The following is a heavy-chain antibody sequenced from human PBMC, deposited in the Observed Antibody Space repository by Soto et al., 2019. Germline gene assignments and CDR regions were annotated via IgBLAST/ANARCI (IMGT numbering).Heavy chain of an antibody. D-gene: IGHD6-19*01. J-gene: IGHJ4*02. Sequence: QVQLVQSGAEVKKPGASVMVSCRASGYTFTSHYMHWVRQAPGQGLEWMGMIDPSGGATTYAQKFQARVTITRDMSTTTVYMEPSSLGPEDTAVDSCSRGVWQWLFAYWSQGSVVTVSS. V-gene: IGHV1-46*03. CDR2: IDPSGGAT. CDR1: GYTFTSHY. CDR3: SRGVWQWLFAY.